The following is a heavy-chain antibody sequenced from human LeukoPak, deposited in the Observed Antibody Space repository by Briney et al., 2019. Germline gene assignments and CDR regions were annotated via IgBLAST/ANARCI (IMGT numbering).Heavy chain of an antibody. D-gene: IGHD6-6*01. CDR2: IYYSGST. CDR3: ARGGRSSSSWFDP. Sequence: SETLSLTCTVSGGSISSYYWSWIRQPPGKGLEWIGYIYYSGSTNYNPSLKSRVTISVDTSKNQFSLKLTSVTVADTAVYYCARGGRSSSSWFDPWGQGTLVTVSS. CDR1: GGSISSYY. J-gene: IGHJ5*02. V-gene: IGHV4-59*12.